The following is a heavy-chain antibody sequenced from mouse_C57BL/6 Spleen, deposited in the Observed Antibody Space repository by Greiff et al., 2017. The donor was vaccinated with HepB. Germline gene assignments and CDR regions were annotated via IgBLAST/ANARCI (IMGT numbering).Heavy chain of an antibody. CDR3: GDYYYGSSGDPDY. Sequence: EVQLQQSVAELVRPGASVKLSCTASGFNIKNTYMHWVKQRPEQGLEWIGRIDPANGNTKYAPKFQGKATITADTSSNTAYLQLSSLTSEDTAIYYCGDYYYGSSGDPDYWGQGTTLTVSS. CDR1: GFNIKNTY. J-gene: IGHJ2*01. D-gene: IGHD1-1*01. CDR2: IDPANGNT. V-gene: IGHV14-3*01.